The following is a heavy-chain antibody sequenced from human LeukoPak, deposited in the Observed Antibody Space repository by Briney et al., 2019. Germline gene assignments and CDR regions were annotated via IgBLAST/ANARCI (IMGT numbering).Heavy chain of an antibody. J-gene: IGHJ4*02. D-gene: IGHD3-3*01. CDR2: ISAYNDNT. CDR1: GYTFTSYG. Sequence: GASVKVSCKASGYTFTSYGISWMRQAPGQGLEWMGWISAYNDNTNYAQKLQGRVTMTTDTSTSTAYMELRSLRSDDTAVYYCARDPYDFWGSNINQASVGYWGQGTLVTVSS. V-gene: IGHV1-18*01. CDR3: ARDPYDFWGSNINQASVGY.